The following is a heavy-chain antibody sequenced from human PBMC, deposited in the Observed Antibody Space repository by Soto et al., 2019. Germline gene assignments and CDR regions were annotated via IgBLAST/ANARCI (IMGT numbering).Heavy chain of an antibody. CDR2: INHSGST. J-gene: IGHJ5*02. CDR3: ARQQLLQGWFDP. CDR1: GGSFSDYY. Sequence: QVHLQQWGAGLLKPSETLSLTCAVYGGSFSDYYWSWIRQPPGKGLEWIGEINHSGSTNYNPSLGSRVTMSVDTTKNQFSLKLTSVTAADTAVYYWARQQLLQGWFDPWGQGTLVTVSS. D-gene: IGHD6-13*01. V-gene: IGHV4-34*01.